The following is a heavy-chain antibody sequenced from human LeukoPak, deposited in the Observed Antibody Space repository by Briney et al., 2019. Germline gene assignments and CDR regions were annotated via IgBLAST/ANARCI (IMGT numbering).Heavy chain of an antibody. CDR2: IYHSGST. V-gene: IGHV4-38-2*02. Sequence: SETLSLTCTVSGYSLSSGYYWGWIRQPPGKGLEWIGSIYHSGSTYYNPSLKSRVSISVDTSKNQFSLKLSSVTAADTAVYYCARCPSSVPTLDYWGQGTLVTVSS. CDR1: GYSLSSGYY. CDR3: ARCPSSVPTLDY. J-gene: IGHJ4*02.